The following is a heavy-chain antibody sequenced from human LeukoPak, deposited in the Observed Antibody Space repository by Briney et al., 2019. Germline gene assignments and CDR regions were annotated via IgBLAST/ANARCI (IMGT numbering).Heavy chain of an antibody. CDR3: ARVAAAGTYYYYGMDV. J-gene: IGHJ6*02. Sequence: ASVKVSCKASGYAFTSYDINWVRQATGQGLEWMGWMNPNSGNTGYAQKFQGRVTITRNTSISTAYMELSSLRSEDTAVYYCARVAAAGTYYYYGMDVWGQGTTVTVSS. V-gene: IGHV1-8*03. CDR1: GYAFTSYD. CDR2: MNPNSGNT. D-gene: IGHD6-13*01.